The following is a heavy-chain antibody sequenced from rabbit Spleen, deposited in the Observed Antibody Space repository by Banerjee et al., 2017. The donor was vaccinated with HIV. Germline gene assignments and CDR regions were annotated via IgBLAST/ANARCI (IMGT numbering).Heavy chain of an antibody. Sequence: QEQLVEYGGDLVQPEGSLTLTCKASGLDFSSSYWLCWVRQAPGKGLEWIACIYVGSGGGTKYASWAKGRFTISKTSSTTVTLEMTSLTVADTATFFCGRAGEGGYGYLDLWGQGTLVTVS. D-gene: IGHD2-1*01. J-gene: IGHJ4*01. CDR1: GLDFSSSYW. CDR2: IYVGSGGGT. CDR3: GRAGEGGYGYLDL. V-gene: IGHV1S45*01.